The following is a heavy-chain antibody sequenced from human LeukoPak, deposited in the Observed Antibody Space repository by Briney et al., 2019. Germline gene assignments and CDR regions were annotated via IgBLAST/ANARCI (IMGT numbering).Heavy chain of an antibody. Sequence: SETLFLTCTVSAGSITSGSYYWSWIRQPAGKGLEWIGHIYTSGRTNYNPSLKSRLTVSVDTSKNQFSLKLNSATAADTAIYYCARVGGRFGEYHFDSWGQGTLVTVSS. J-gene: IGHJ4*02. D-gene: IGHD3-10*01. V-gene: IGHV4-61*09. CDR3: ARVGGRFGEYHFDS. CDR1: AGSITSGSYY. CDR2: IYTSGRT.